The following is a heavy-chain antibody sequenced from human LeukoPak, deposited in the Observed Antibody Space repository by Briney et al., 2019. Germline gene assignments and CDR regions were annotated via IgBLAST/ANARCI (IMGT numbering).Heavy chain of an antibody. Sequence: ASVKVSCKASGGTFISTTINWVRQAPGQGLEWMGGITPIFRTPNYAQKFQGRVTITAVESMSTAYMELSSLRSEDTAVYYCARDSPDYYDSSGFDYWGQGTLVTVSS. D-gene: IGHD3-22*01. J-gene: IGHJ4*02. CDR2: ITPIFRTP. CDR1: GGTFISTT. CDR3: ARDSPDYYDSSGFDY. V-gene: IGHV1-69*13.